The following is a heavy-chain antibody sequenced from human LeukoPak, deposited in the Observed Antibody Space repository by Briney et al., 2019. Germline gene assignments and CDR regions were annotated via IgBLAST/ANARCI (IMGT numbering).Heavy chain of an antibody. V-gene: IGHV4-4*02. CDR3: ARDRATNYYDSRVVGNLYHDYSGMAV. Sequence: PSETLSLTCGVSGGSISSSNWWSWVRQPLGKGLEWIGEIYHSGSTNYNQSLKSRVTISVDKSKNQFSLKLSSVTAADTAVYYCARDRATNYYDSRVVGNLYHDYSGMAVWGQGTTVTVSS. J-gene: IGHJ6*02. CDR1: GGSISSSNW. CDR2: IYHSGST. D-gene: IGHD3-22*01.